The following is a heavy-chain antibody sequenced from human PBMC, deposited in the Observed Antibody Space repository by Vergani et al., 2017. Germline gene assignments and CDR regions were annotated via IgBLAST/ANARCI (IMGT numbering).Heavy chain of an antibody. J-gene: IGHJ3*02. CDR2: IYPGDSDT. Sequence: EVQLVQSGAEVKKPGESLKISCKGSGYSFTTYWIGWVRQMPGKGLEWMGIIYPGDSDTRYSPSFQGQVTISADKSISTAYLQWSSLKASDTAMYYCARRXEGYCSGGSCYSPGAFDIWGQGTMVTVSS. D-gene: IGHD2-15*01. V-gene: IGHV5-51*03. CDR1: GYSFTTYW. CDR3: ARRXEGYCSGGSCYSPGAFDI.